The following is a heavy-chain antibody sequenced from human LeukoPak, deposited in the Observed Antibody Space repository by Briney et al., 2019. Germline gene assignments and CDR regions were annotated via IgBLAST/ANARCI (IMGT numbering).Heavy chain of an antibody. J-gene: IGHJ3*02. V-gene: IGHV4-39*07. Sequence: LGTLSLTCTVSGGSISSSSYYWGWIRQPPGKGLGWIVCIYYSGRTYSHPSLRSRVTISVDTSKSQVSLKLRSVTAADTAVYYCARYCSSTSCYTFGAFDIWGQGTMVTVSS. CDR1: GGSISSSSYY. CDR3: ARYCSSTSCYTFGAFDI. D-gene: IGHD2-2*02. CDR2: IYYSGRT.